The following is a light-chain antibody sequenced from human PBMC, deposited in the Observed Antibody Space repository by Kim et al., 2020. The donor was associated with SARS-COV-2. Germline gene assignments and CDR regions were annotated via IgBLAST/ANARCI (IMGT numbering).Light chain of an antibody. J-gene: IGKJ4*01. CDR3: QQCSNWPLT. CDR1: QSVSTY. CDR2: DAS. Sequence: LSAGERATLYCRASQSVSTYLVWYQQKPGQAPRRLIYDASNRATGIPARFSGSGSGTDFTLTISSLEPEDFAIYYCQQCSNWPLTFGGGTKVDIK. V-gene: IGKV3-11*01.